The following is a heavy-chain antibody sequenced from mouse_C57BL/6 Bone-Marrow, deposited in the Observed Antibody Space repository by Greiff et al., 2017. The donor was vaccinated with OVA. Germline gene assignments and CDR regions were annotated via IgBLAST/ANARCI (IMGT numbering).Heavy chain of an antibody. J-gene: IGHJ4*01. CDR3: ARNAYYSNYDYYAMDY. Sequence: EVKLVESGPGLVKPSQSLSLTCSVTGYSITSGYYWNWIRQFPGNKLEWMGYIRYDGSNNYNPSLKNRNSITRDTSKNQFFLKLNSVTTEDTATYYCARNAYYSNYDYYAMDYWGQGTSVTVSS. V-gene: IGHV3-6*01. CDR2: IRYDGSN. D-gene: IGHD2-5*01. CDR1: GYSITSGYY.